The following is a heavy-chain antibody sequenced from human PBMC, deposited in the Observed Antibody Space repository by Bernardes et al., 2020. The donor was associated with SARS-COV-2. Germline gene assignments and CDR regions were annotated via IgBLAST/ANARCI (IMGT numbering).Heavy chain of an antibody. J-gene: IGHJ4*02. D-gene: IGHD2-2*02. V-gene: IGHV4-39*07. CDR1: GFSISSSSYY. CDR3: ARGDIVVVPAAITD. Sequence: SETLSLTCTVSGFSISSSSYYWGWIRQPPGKGLEWIGSIYYSGSTYYNPSLKSRVTISVDTYKNQFSLKLSSVTAADTAVYYCARGDIVVVPAAITDWGQGTLVTVSS. CDR2: IYYSGST.